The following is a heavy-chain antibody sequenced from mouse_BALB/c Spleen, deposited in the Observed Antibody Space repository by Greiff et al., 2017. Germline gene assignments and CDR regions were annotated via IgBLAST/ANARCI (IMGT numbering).Heavy chain of an antibody. J-gene: IGHJ2*01. CDR1: GFTFSSYA. V-gene: IGHV5-9-3*01. D-gene: IGHD4-1*01. CDR3: ARQTGKNYFGY. Sequence: DVQLVESGGGLVKPGGSLKLSCAASGFTFSSYAMSWVRQTPEKRLEWVATISSGGSYTYYPDSVKGRFTISRDNAKNTLYLQMSSLRSEDTAMYYCARQTGKNYFGYWGQGTTLTVSA. CDR2: ISSGGSYT.